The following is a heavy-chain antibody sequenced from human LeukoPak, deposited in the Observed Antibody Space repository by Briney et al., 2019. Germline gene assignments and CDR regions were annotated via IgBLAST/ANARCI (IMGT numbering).Heavy chain of an antibody. CDR1: GFTFSDYG. J-gene: IGHJ4*02. D-gene: IGHD2-15*01. CDR2: IWYDGSSK. CDR3: EKPTGGSGGSFLSDF. V-gene: IGHV3-30*02. Sequence: GGSLRLSCAASGFTFSDYGMHWVRQAPGKGLEWVAFIWYDGSSKYYADSVKGRFTISRDNSKSTLYLQMTSLRAEDTAVYCCEKPTGGSGGSFLSDFWGQGTLVTVSS.